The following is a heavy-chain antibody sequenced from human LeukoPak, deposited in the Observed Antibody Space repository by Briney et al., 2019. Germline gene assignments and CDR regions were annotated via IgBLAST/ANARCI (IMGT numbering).Heavy chain of an antibody. J-gene: IGHJ4*02. CDR2: ISSNGGST. D-gene: IGHD4-17*01. V-gene: IGHV3-64*01. Sequence: PGGSLRLSCAASGFTFSSYAMHWVRQAPGKGLEYVSAISSNGGSTYYANSVKGRFTISRDNSKHTLYLQMGSLRAEDMAVYYCARESEYATATVDYWGQGTLVTVSS. CDR1: GFTFSSYA. CDR3: ARESEYATATVDY.